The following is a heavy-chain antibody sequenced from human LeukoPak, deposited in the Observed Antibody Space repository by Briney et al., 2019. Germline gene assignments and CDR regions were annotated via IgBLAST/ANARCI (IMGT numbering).Heavy chain of an antibody. V-gene: IGHV1-8*01. CDR2: MNTKSGNT. J-gene: IGHJ4*02. CDR1: GYTFTSYD. CDR3: ARERVPPHIAVVTANPLDY. Sequence: GTSVKVSCKASGYTFTSYDINWVRQATGQGFEWIGWMNTKSGNTGFAQKFQGRVTMTRDTSTSTVYMELSSLRSEDTAVYYCARERVPPHIAVVTANPLDYWGQGTLVTVSS. D-gene: IGHD2-21*02.